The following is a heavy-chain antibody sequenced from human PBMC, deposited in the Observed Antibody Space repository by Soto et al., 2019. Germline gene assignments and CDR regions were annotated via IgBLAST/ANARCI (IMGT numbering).Heavy chain of an antibody. D-gene: IGHD1-1*01. CDR3: AKDIVRLERRFLGFHY. Sequence: GGSLRLSCAASGFTFSSYAMSWVRQARGKGLEWVSAISGSGGSTYYADSVKGRFTISRDNSKNTLYLQMNSLRAEDTAVYYCAKDIVRLERRFLGFHYWGQGTLVTVSS. J-gene: IGHJ4*02. CDR2: ISGSGGST. V-gene: IGHV3-23*01. CDR1: GFTFSSYA.